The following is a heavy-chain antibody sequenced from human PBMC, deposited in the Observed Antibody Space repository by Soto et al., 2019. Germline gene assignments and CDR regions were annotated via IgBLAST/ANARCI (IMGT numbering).Heavy chain of an antibody. CDR3: ARGSSGYISSWYYFEY. V-gene: IGHV3-23*01. CDR1: GFTFTDYA. D-gene: IGHD6-13*01. J-gene: IGHJ4*02. Sequence: PGWSLRLSCAASGFTFTDYALSLVRQAPGKGLEWVATISGIGGSTYLADSVKGRLSISRDNSKNTVSLLMNSLRAEDTAVYFCARGSSGYISSWYYFEYWGGGTLVTVSS. CDR2: ISGIGGST.